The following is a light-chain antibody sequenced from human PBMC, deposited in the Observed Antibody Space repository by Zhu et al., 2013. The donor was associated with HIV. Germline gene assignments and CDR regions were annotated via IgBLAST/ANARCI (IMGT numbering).Light chain of an antibody. CDR2: KAS. CDR3: HQYGFSPRT. V-gene: IGKV1-27*01. Sequence: DIQMTQSPSSLSASVGDRVTITCRASQGIRNYLAWYQQKPGKVPKLLIYKASSLXSGVPSRFSGSESGTDFTLTISRLEPEDFAVYYCHQYGFSPRTFGQGTKVEFK. J-gene: IGKJ1*01. CDR1: QGIRNY.